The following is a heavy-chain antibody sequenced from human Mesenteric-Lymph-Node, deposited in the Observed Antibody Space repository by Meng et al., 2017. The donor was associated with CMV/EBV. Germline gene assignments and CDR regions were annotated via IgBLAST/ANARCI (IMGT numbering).Heavy chain of an antibody. CDR3: ARDRGASPGGMDV. CDR2: MNNVGNYM. V-gene: IGHV3-21*03. D-gene: IGHD3-10*01. J-gene: IGHJ6*02. Sequence: GGSLRLSCAASGFTFSSYSINWVRQAPGKGLEWVSSMNNVGNYMYYADSLKGRFTISRNNAENSLFLQMNGLRDEDTGVYCCARDRGASPGGMDVWGQGTTVTVSS. CDR1: GFTFSSYS.